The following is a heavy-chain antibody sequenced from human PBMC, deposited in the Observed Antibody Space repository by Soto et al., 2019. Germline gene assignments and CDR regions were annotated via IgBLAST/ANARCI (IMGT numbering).Heavy chain of an antibody. CDR2: ISAYNGNT. Sequence: QVRLVQSGAEVKKPGASVKVSCKASGYTFTSYGISWVRQAPGQGLEWMGWISAYNGNTNYAQKLQGRVTMTTDTATSKAYVELRSLRSDDTAVYYCARGSYDSSKAGSFDIWGQWTMVTVSS. CDR3: ARGSYDSSKAGSFDI. V-gene: IGHV1-18*01. D-gene: IGHD3-22*01. J-gene: IGHJ3*02. CDR1: GYTFTSYG.